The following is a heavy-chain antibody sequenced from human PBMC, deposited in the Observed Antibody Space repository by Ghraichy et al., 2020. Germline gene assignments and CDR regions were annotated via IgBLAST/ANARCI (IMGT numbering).Heavy chain of an antibody. CDR2: INSDGSST. D-gene: IGHD4-11*01. V-gene: IGHV3-74*01. J-gene: IGHJ4*02. CDR1: GFTFSSSW. Sequence: GGSLRLSCAASGFTFSSSWMHWVRQAPGKGLVWVSRINSDGSSTSYADSVKGRFTISRDNAKNTLYLQMNSLRAEDTAVYYCAKGKTPSTVTPFDYWGQGTLVTVSS. CDR3: AKGKTPSTVTPFDY.